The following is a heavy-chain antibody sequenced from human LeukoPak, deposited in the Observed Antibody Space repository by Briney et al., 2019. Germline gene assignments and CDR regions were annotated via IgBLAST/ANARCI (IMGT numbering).Heavy chain of an antibody. CDR3: ARHRADYDSSGRDAFDI. J-gene: IGHJ3*02. D-gene: IGHD3-22*01. V-gene: IGHV3-21*01. CDR1: GFTFSSYS. Sequence: PGGSLRLSCAASGFTFSSYSMNWVRQAPGKGLEWVSSISSSSSYIYYADSVKGRFTISRDSAKNSLYLQMNSLRAEDTAVYYCARHRADYDSSGRDAFDIWGQGTMVTVSS. CDR2: ISSSSSYI.